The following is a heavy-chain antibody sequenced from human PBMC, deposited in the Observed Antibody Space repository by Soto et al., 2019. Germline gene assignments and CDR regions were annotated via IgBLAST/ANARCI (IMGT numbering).Heavy chain of an antibody. J-gene: IGHJ4*02. D-gene: IGHD6-13*01. CDR1: GYTFTSYA. Sequence: QVQLVQSGAEVKKPGASVKVSCKASGYTFTSYAIHWVRQAPGQRLEWMGWINAAKENTKYSQKFQGRVTITRDTSASIVYMELSSLRSEDTAVYYCARGNSWSDFDYWGQGTRVTVSS. CDR3: ARGNSWSDFDY. V-gene: IGHV1-3*01. CDR2: INAAKENT.